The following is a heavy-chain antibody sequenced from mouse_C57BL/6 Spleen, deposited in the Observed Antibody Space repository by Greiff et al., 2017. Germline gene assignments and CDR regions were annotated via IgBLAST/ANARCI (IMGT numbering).Heavy chain of an antibody. Sequence: QVQLQQSGAELVKPGASVKISCKASGYAFSSYWMNWVKQRPGKGLEWIGQIYPGDGDTNYNGKFKGKATLTADKSSSTAYMQLSRLTSEDSAVYFCARSETADGYPYWFDYWGQGTTLTVSS. J-gene: IGHJ2*01. CDR3: ARSETADGYPYWFDY. CDR2: IYPGDGDT. D-gene: IGHD2-3*01. CDR1: GYAFSSYW. V-gene: IGHV1-80*01.